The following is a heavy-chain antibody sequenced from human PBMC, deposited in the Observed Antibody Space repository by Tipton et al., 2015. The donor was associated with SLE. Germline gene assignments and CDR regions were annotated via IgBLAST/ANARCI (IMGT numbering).Heavy chain of an antibody. D-gene: IGHD1-26*01. CDR1: GFTFSSYW. CDR2: IYTAGST. CDR3: AREWASWEGWQCHAMYV. J-gene: IGHJ6*02. V-gene: IGHV3-66*02. Sequence: SLRLSCAASGFTFSSYWMHWVRQAPGKGLEWVSVIYTAGSTNYADSVKGRFTISRENSRNTLYLQMNSLRAEDTARYYCAREWASWEGWQCHAMYVWGQGSGVTVS.